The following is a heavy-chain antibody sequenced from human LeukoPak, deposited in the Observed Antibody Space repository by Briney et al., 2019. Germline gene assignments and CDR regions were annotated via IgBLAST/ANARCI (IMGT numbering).Heavy chain of an antibody. CDR1: GYTFTDYN. CDR3: AKEGSTTFREDFDC. Sequence: SCKASGYTFTDYNMYWVRQAPGKGLEWVAVASSDGDTTYYADSVKGRFTISKDNSRNTLYLQMNSLRAEDTAVYYCAKEGSTTFREDFDCWGQGTLVIVSS. V-gene: IGHV3-30-3*02. CDR2: ASSDGDTT. D-gene: IGHD3-16*01. J-gene: IGHJ4*02.